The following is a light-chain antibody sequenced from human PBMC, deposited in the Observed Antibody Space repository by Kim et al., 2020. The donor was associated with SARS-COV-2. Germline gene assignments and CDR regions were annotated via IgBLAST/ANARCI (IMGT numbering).Light chain of an antibody. CDR3: QQYGSSPRVT. Sequence: SPGDRATLSCRASQSVSSDYLAWYQQKPGQAPRLLLFGASSRATGIPDRFSGSGSGTDFTLTISRLEPEDFAVYYCQQYGSSPRVTFGQGTKLEI. J-gene: IGKJ2*01. CDR1: QSVSSDY. CDR2: GAS. V-gene: IGKV3-20*01.